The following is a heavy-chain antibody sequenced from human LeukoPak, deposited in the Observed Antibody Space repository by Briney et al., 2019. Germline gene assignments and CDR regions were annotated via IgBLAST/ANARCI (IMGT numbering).Heavy chain of an antibody. Sequence: GGSLRLSCAASGFTFSSYAMSWVRQAPGKGLEWVSAIRDSGSSTYYADSVKGRFTISRDNSKNTLYLQMSSLRAEDTAVYYCVYGRLRPFDYWGQGTLVTVSS. J-gene: IGHJ4*02. CDR1: GFTFSSYA. V-gene: IGHV3-23*01. CDR2: IRDSGSST. CDR3: VYGRLRPFDY. D-gene: IGHD4-17*01.